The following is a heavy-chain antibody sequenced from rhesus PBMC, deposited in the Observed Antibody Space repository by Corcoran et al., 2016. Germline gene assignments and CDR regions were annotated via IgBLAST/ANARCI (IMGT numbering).Heavy chain of an antibody. V-gene: IGHV4S14*01. J-gene: IGHJ2*01. CDR1: GYSISSGYY. CDR2: IYGSGGSK. D-gene: IGHD5-42*01. Sequence: QVQLQESGPGLVKPSETLSLNCAVSGYSISSGYYWGWIRQPPGKGLEWIGSIYGSGGSKYLNPSLKRRVPLSVDTSKYQFALQLSALTAADTAVYYCARVGSSWSEWDTVGTEWYFDLWGPGTPITISS. CDR3: ARVGSSWSEWDTVGTEWYFDL.